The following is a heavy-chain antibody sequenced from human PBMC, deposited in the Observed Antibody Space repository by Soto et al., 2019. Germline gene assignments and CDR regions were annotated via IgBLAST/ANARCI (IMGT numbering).Heavy chain of an antibody. CDR1: GLTFSGHW. D-gene: IGHD6-6*01. CDR3: ASRPAGNTYHAVFDF. J-gene: IGHJ4*02. V-gene: IGHV3-7*03. CDR2: ISPDGSDK. Sequence: VRLVESGGTLVQPGGSLRISCAASGLTFSGHWMTWVRQTPGKGPEWVANISPDGSDKSYVDSVKGRFTISRDNDKNSLSLQLDSLRAEDTAVYHYASRPAGNTYHAVFDFWGQGTLVTVSS.